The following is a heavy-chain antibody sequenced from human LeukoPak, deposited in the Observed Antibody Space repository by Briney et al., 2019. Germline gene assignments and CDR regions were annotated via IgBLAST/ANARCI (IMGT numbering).Heavy chain of an antibody. V-gene: IGHV1-46*01. Sequence: GASVKVSCKASGYTFTSYDINWVRQATGQGLEWMGIINPSGGSTSFAQKFQGRVTMTRDTSTSTVYMELSSLRSEDTAVYYCASAATDSSGYTGDYWGQGTLVTVSS. J-gene: IGHJ4*02. CDR1: GYTFTSYD. CDR2: INPSGGST. D-gene: IGHD3-22*01. CDR3: ASAATDSSGYTGDY.